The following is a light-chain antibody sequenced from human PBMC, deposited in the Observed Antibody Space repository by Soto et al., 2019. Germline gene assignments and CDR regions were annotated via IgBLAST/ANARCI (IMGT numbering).Light chain of an antibody. V-gene: IGLV1-40*01. CDR1: SSNIGAGYD. J-gene: IGLJ1*01. CDR3: QSYDTSPSGYV. CDR2: ANN. Sequence: QYVLTQPPSVSGAPGQRVTISCTGSSSNIGAGYDVHWYQQLPGTAPKLLIYANNNRPAGVPDRFSASKSGTSASLAITGLQAEDEADYYCQSYDTSPSGYVFGTGTKVTVL.